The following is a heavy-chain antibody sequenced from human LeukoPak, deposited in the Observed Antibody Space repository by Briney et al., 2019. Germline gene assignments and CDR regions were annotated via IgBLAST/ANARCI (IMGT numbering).Heavy chain of an antibody. D-gene: IGHD4-23*01. Sequence: ASVKVSCKASGGTFSSYAISWVRQAPGQGLEWMGRIIPIFGTANYAQKFQGRVTITTDESTSTAYMELSSLRSEDTAAYYCARDRGYGGNSGSDYWGQGSLVTVSS. V-gene: IGHV1-69*05. J-gene: IGHJ4*02. CDR3: ARDRGYGGNSGSDY. CDR2: IIPIFGTA. CDR1: GGTFSSYA.